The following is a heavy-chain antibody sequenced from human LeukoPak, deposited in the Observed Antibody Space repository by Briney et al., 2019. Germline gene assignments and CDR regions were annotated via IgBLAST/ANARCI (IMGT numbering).Heavy chain of an antibody. J-gene: IGHJ4*02. CDR3: ARGVTTHYSLFESDGLFVGPLDS. D-gene: IGHD4-17*01. CDR2: LHHTGST. CDR1: GGSISRHH. V-gene: IGHV4-59*11. Sequence: SETLSLTCSVSGGSISRHHWNWIRQAPGKGLEWVGFLHHTGSTDYNPSLKNCVTISGDTSKNQVSLILISVTAADTAVYYCARGVTTHYSLFESDGLFVGPLDSWGQGTLVTVSS.